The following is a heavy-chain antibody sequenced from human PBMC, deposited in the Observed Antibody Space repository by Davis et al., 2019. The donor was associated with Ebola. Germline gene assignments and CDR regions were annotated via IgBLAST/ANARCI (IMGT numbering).Heavy chain of an antibody. CDR2: INPNSGGT. CDR1: GYTFTGYY. J-gene: IGHJ5*02. CDR3: AREEYYDYIWGSYRYRFNWFDP. V-gene: IGHV1-2*02. Sequence: ASVKVSCKASGYTFTGYYMHWVRQAPGQGLEWMGWINPNSGGTNYAQKFQGRVTMTRDTSISTAYMELSRLRSDDTAVYYCAREEYYDYIWGSYRYRFNWFDPWGQGTLVTVSS. D-gene: IGHD3-16*02.